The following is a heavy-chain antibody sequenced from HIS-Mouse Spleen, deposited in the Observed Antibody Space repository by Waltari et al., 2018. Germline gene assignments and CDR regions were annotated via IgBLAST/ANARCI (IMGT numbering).Heavy chain of an antibody. D-gene: IGHD3-22*01. CDR2: MYYSGRH. Sequence: QLQLQESGPGLVKPSETLSLTCTVSGGSISSSSYYWGWIRQPPGKGLGWSGRMYYSGRHTHNPSLKSRVTISVDTTKNQFSLHPSSVTAADTAVYYCARTYYASSGYYLNYCGQGTLVTPSS. V-gene: IGHV4-39*07. J-gene: IGHJ4*02. CDR1: GGSISSSSYY. CDR3: ARTYYASSGYYLNY.